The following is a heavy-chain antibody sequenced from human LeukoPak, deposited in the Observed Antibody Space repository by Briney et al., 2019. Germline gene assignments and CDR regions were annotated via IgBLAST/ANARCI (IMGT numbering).Heavy chain of an antibody. CDR1: GFIFSNYG. CDR3: AKDLRGYYGSGGSYFDY. Sequence: TGGSLRLSCAASGFIFSNYGMNWVRQAPGKGLEWVAVISYDGSNKYYADSVKGRFTISRDNSKNTLYLQMNSLRAGDTAVYYCAKDLRGYYGSGGSYFDYWGQGTLVTVSS. D-gene: IGHD3-10*01. V-gene: IGHV3-30*18. CDR2: ISYDGSNK. J-gene: IGHJ4*02.